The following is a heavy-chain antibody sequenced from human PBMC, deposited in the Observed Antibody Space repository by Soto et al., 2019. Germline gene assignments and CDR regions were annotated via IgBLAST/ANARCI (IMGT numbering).Heavy chain of an antibody. D-gene: IGHD6-13*01. Sequence: EVQLLESGGGLVQPGGSLRLSCAASGFTFTSYAMSWVRQAPGKGLAWVSGITAHADRTFYADSVKGRFTVSRDNAQNTLYLQMNSVRAEDTAIYYCAKDPLSDSSSWYTNWFGPWGQGTLVTVSS. V-gene: IGHV3-23*01. CDR2: ITAHADRT. J-gene: IGHJ5*02. CDR1: GFTFTSYA. CDR3: AKDPLSDSSSWYTNWFGP.